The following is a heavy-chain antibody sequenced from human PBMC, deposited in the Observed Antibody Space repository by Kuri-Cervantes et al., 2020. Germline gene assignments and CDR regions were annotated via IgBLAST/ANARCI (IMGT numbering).Heavy chain of an antibody. Sequence: ASVKVSCKGSGYSFTSYWIGWVRQAPGQGLEWMGIINPSGGSTSYAQKFQGRVTMTRDTSTSTVYMELSSLRSEDTAVYYCARDRDVVVVAAGGDAFDIWGQGTMVTVSS. J-gene: IGHJ3*02. D-gene: IGHD2-15*01. V-gene: IGHV1-46*01. CDR1: GYSFTSYW. CDR2: INPSGGST. CDR3: ARDRDVVVVAAGGDAFDI.